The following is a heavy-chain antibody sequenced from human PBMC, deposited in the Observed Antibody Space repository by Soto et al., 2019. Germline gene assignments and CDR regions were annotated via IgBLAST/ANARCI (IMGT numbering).Heavy chain of an antibody. V-gene: IGHV4-31*02. CDR2: IYYSGST. CDR3: AREEYYDSSGYYNP. D-gene: IGHD3-22*01. Sequence: DLEWIGYIYYSGSTYYNPSLKSRVTISVDTSKNQFSLELSSVTAADTAVYYCAREEYYDSSGYYNPWGQGTLVTVSS. J-gene: IGHJ5*02.